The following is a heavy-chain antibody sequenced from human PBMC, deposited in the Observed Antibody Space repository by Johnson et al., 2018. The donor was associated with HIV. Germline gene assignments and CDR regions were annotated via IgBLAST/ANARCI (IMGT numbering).Heavy chain of an antibody. J-gene: IGHJ3*02. CDR1: GFTFSSYA. D-gene: IGHD3-3*01. Sequence: VQLVESGGGLVQPGGSLRLSCAASGFTFSSYAMSWVRQAPGKGLEWVSAISGSGGSTYYADSVKGRFTISRDNSKNTLYLQMNSLRAEDTAVYYCAKDYDSCWSGYYGAFDIWGQGTMVTVSS. V-gene: IGHV3-23*04. CDR3: AKDYDSCWSGYYGAFDI. CDR2: ISGSGGST.